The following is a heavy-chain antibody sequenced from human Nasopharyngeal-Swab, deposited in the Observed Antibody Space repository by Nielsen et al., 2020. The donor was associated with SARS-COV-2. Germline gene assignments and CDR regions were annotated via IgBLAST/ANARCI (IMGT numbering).Heavy chain of an antibody. V-gene: IGHV3-21*01. CDR3: ARDGLDYDFWSAYFMDV. CDR2: ISSSSSYI. D-gene: IGHD3-3*01. Sequence: GESLKISCAASGFTFNNYNFNWVRQAPGKGLEWVSSISSSSSYIYYADSVKGRFTIPRDNAKNSLYLQVNSLRAEDTAVYYCARDGLDYDFWSAYFMDVWGQGTTVTVSS. J-gene: IGHJ6*02. CDR1: GFTFNNYN.